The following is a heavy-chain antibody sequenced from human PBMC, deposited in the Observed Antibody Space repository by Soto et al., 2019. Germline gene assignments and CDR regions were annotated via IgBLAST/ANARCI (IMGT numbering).Heavy chain of an antibody. CDR3: ARDSFWSGSYYYYGMDV. J-gene: IGHJ6*02. V-gene: IGHV1-18*01. CDR2: ISAYNGNT. Sequence: ASVKVSCKASGYTFTSYGISWVRQAPGQGLEWMGWISAYNGNTNYAQKLQGRVTMTTDTSTSTAYMELRSLRSDDTAVYYCARDSFWSGSYYYYGMDVWGQGTTVTVS. CDR1: GYTFTSYG. D-gene: IGHD3-3*01.